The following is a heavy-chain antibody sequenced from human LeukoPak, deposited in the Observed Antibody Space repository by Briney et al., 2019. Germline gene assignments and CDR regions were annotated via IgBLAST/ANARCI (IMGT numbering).Heavy chain of an antibody. Sequence: ESGPTLVNPTQTLTLTCTFSWFSLSTSGVGVGWIRQPPGKALEWLALIYWDDDKRYSPSLKSRLTITKDTSKNRVVLTMTNMDPVDTATHYCAHRRSQGYFDYWGQGTLVTVSS. V-gene: IGHV2-5*02. J-gene: IGHJ4*02. CDR2: IYWDDDK. CDR1: WFSLSTSGVG. CDR3: AHRRSQGYFDY.